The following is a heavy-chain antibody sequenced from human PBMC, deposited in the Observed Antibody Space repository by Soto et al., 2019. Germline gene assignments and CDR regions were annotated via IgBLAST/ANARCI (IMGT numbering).Heavy chain of an antibody. Sequence: QVQLQESGSGLVKPSQTLVLTCTVSGDSISRDGYSWSWLRQPPGKGLEWIGYIYHSGATYYNPSLKSRDTTSVDKSKNQFSLRLASVTAADTAVYYCAREMSYYFDSWGHGTLVTVSS. CDR3: AREMSYYFDS. J-gene: IGHJ4*01. CDR2: IYHSGAT. V-gene: IGHV4-30-2*01. CDR1: GDSISRDGYS.